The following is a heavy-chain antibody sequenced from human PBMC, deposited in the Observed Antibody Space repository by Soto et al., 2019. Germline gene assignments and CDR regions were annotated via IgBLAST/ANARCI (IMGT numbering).Heavy chain of an antibody. CDR1: GFTFSSYA. J-gene: IGHJ6*02. CDR2: ISYDGSNK. Sequence: PGGSLRLSCAASGFTFSSYAMHWVRQAPGKGLEWVAVISYDGSNKYYADSVKGRFTISRDNSKNTLYLQMSSLRAEDTAVYYCARNGGNQYYGMDVWGQGTTVTVSS. D-gene: IGHD3-16*01. CDR3: ARNGGNQYYGMDV. V-gene: IGHV3-30-3*01.